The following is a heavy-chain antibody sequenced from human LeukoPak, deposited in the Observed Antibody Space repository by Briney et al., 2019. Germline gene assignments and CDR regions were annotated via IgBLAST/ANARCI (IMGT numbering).Heavy chain of an antibody. J-gene: IGHJ4*02. V-gene: IGHV3-21*01. D-gene: IGHD6-19*01. CDR2: ISSSSSYI. Sequence: GGSLRLSCAASGFTFSSYSMNWVRQAPGKGLEWVSSISSSSSYIYYADSVKGRFTISRDNAKNSLYLQMNSLRAEDTAVYYCARDMAEDSGGWWDWGQGTLVTVSS. CDR1: GFTFSSYS. CDR3: ARDMAEDSGGWWD.